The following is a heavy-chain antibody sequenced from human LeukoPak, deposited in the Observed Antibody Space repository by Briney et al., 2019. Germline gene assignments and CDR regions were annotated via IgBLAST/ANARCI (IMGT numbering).Heavy chain of an antibody. Sequence: PSETLSLTCTVSGGSISSGDYYWSWIRQPPGKGLEWIGYIYYSGSTYYNPSLKSRVTISVDTSKNQFSLKLSSVTAADTAVYYCARADHCGGDCVDAFDIWGQGTMVTVSS. CDR1: GGSISSGDYY. D-gene: IGHD2-21*01. CDR2: IYYSGST. V-gene: IGHV4-30-4*08. CDR3: ARADHCGGDCVDAFDI. J-gene: IGHJ3*02.